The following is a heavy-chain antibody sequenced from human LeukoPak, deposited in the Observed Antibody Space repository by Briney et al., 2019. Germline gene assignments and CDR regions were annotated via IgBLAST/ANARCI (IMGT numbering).Heavy chain of an antibody. CDR3: ARILKAAAVYYFDY. CDR2: INPNSGGT. CDR1: GYTFTSYG. V-gene: IGHV1-2*02. J-gene: IGHJ4*02. Sequence: ASVKVSCKASGYTFTSYGISWVRQAPGQGLEWMGWINPNSGGTNYAQKFQGRVTMTRDTSISTAYMELSRLRSDDTAVYYCARILKAAAVYYFDYWGQGTLVTVSS. D-gene: IGHD6-13*01.